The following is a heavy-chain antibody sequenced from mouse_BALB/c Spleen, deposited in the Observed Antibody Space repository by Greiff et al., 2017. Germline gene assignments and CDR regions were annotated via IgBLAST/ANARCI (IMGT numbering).Heavy chain of an antibody. CDR3: ATNYYGSSIDY. CDR2: INPSSGYT. J-gene: IGHJ2*01. D-gene: IGHD1-1*01. Sequence: VQLQQSAAELARPGASVKMSCKASGYTFTSYTMHWVKQRPGQGLEWIGYINPSSGYTEYNQKFKDKTTLTVDKSSSTAYMQLSSLTSEDSAVYYCATNYYGSSIDYWGQGTTLTVSS. CDR1: GYTFTSYT. V-gene: IGHV1-4*02.